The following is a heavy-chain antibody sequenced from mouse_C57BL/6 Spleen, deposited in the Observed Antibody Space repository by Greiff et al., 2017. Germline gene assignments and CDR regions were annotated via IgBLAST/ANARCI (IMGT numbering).Heavy chain of an antibody. CDR3: AREGITTVVGAMDY. Sequence: EVQLQQSGPELVKPGASVKIPCKASGYTFTDYNMDWVKQSHGKSLEWIGDINPNNGGTIYNQKFKGKATLTVDKSSSTAYMELRSLTSEDTAVYYCAREGITTVVGAMDYWGQGTSVTVSS. J-gene: IGHJ4*01. V-gene: IGHV1-18*01. D-gene: IGHD1-1*01. CDR1: GYTFTDYN. CDR2: INPNNGGT.